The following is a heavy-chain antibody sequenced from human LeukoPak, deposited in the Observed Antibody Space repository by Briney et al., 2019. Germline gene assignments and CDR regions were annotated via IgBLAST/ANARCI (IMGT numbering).Heavy chain of an antibody. CDR3: AKDSVAAAFDY. CDR1: GFTFSTSA. J-gene: IGHJ4*02. D-gene: IGHD6-19*01. Sequence: GGSLRLSCAASGFTFSTSAMNWVRQAPGKGLEWVSAISGSGGSTYYADSVKGRFTISRDNSKNTLYLQMNSLRAEDTAVYYCAKDSVAAAFDYWGQGTLVTVSS. V-gene: IGHV3-23*01. CDR2: ISGSGGST.